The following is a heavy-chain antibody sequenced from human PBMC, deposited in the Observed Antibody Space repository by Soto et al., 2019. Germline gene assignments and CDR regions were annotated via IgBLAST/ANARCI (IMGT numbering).Heavy chain of an antibody. CDR2: FDPEDGET. CDR1: GYTLTELS. CDR3: ARDLSYYYDSSGYTSSFDY. J-gene: IGHJ4*02. Sequence: EASVKVSCKVSGYTLTELSIHWVRQAPGKGLEWMGGFDPEDGETIYAQKFQGRVTMTEDTSTDTAYMELSSLRSEDTAVYYCARDLSYYYDSSGYTSSFDYWGEGTLVPVSS. D-gene: IGHD3-22*01. V-gene: IGHV1-24*01.